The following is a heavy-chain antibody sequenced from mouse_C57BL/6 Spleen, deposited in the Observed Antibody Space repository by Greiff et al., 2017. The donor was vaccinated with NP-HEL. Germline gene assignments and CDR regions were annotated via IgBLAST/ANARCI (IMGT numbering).Heavy chain of an antibody. CDR3: ARSGGYYSKKGSYWYFDV. Sequence: QVQLKQPGAELVMPGASVKLSCKASGYTFTSYWMHWVKQRPGQGLEWIGEIDPSDSYTNYNQKFKGKSTLTVDKSSSPAYMQLSSLTSEDSAVYDCARSGGYYSKKGSYWYFDVWGTGTTVTVSS. CDR2: IDPSDSYT. J-gene: IGHJ1*03. V-gene: IGHV1-69*01. D-gene: IGHD2-5*01. CDR1: GYTFTSYW.